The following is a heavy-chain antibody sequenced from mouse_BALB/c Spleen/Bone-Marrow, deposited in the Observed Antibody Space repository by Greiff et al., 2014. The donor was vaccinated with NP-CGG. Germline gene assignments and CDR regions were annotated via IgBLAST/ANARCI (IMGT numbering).Heavy chain of an antibody. CDR2: IYPGDGDT. CDR3: ARGGISVDY. V-gene: IGHV1-80*01. CDR1: GYVFSTYW. J-gene: IGHJ2*01. Sequence: LVESGAELVRPGSSVKISCESSGYVFSTYWINWVEQRPGQGLEWIGQIYPGDGDTDYNGKFKDKATLTADKSSNTAYMQLSSLTSEDSAVYFCARGGISVDYWGQGTTLTVSS.